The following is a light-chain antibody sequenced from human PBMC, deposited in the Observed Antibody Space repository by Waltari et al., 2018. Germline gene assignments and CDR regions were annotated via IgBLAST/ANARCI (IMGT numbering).Light chain of an antibody. J-gene: IGKJ2*01. CDR1: QSLLQIDGNLF. CDR2: KVS. CDR3: LQSSQWPYA. V-gene: IGKV2-30*02. Sequence: DVVMTQSPLTLAVTLGQPASISCWSSQSLLQIDGNLFLNWFHQRPGQSPRRLIYKVSNRESGVSDRFSGSGSGTDFTLKISRVEAEDVGIYYCLQSSQWPYAFGQGTKLEIK.